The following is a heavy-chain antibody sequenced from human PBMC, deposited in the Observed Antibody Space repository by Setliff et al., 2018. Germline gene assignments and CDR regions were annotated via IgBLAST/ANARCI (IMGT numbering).Heavy chain of an antibody. D-gene: IGHD1-26*01. J-gene: IGHJ3*02. CDR2: IYYSGRT. V-gene: IGHV4-39*07. CDR1: GGSISSSSYY. Sequence: TSETLSLTCTVSGGSISSSSYYWVWIRQPPGKGLEWIGSIYYSGRTNYNPSLKSRVTMSVDTSKNQFSLKLSSVTAADTAVYYCARKGISALSGAFDMWGQGTMVTVSS. CDR3: ARKGISALSGAFDM.